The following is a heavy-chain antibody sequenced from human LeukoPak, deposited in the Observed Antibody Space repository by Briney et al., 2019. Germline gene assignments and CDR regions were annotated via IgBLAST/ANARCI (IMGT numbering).Heavy chain of an antibody. CDR3: ARAAGPYYYDSSGYSYYFDY. CDR2: ISAYNGNT. D-gene: IGHD3-22*01. V-gene: IGHV1-18*04. Sequence: ASVKVSCKASGYTFTGYYMHWVRQAPGQGLEWMGWISAYNGNTNYAQKLQGRVTMTTDTSTSTAYMELRSLRSDDTAVYYCARAAGPYYYDSSGYSYYFDYWGQGTLVTVSS. CDR1: GYTFTGYY. J-gene: IGHJ4*02.